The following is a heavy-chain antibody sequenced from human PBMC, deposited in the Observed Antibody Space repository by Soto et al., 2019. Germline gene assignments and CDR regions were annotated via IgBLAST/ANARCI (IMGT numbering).Heavy chain of an antibody. CDR1: GYTFTSYD. D-gene: IGHD3-22*01. CDR2: MNPNSGNT. J-gene: IGHJ4*02. CDR3: AGGPTYYYDSSGYYDY. Sequence: ASVKVSCKASGYTFTSYDINWVRQATGQGLEWMGWMNPNSGNTAYAQKLQGRVTMTRNTSISTAYMELSSLRSEDTAVYYCAGGPTYYYDSSGYYDYWGQGTLVTVSS. V-gene: IGHV1-8*01.